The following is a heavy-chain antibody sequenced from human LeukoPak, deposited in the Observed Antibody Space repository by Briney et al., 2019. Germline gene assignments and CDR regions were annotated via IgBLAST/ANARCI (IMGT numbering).Heavy chain of an antibody. Sequence: GGSLRLSCAASGFTFSTYSMNWVRQAPGKGLEWVSYISSSISTMYYADSVEGRFTISRDNAKTSLYLQMNSLRDEDTAIYYCARDIELSTWGLGTMVTVSS. CDR1: GFTFSTYS. CDR3: ARDIELST. D-gene: IGHD3-16*02. J-gene: IGHJ3*01. CDR2: ISSSISTM. V-gene: IGHV3-48*02.